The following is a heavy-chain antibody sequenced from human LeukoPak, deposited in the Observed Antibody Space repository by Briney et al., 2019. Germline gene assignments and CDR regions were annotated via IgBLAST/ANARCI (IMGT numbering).Heavy chain of an antibody. V-gene: IGHV3-33*01. CDR1: GFTFSTYG. Sequence: GGSLRLSCAASGFTFSTYGMHWVRQAPGKGLEWVAIIWYDGSNKYYADSVKGRFSISRDNSKSTLYLQMNSVRAEDTAVYYCARDRGTTSSAGYYFDLRGQGTLVTVSS. J-gene: IGHJ4*02. CDR2: IWYDGSNK. CDR3: ARDRGTTSSAGYYFDL. D-gene: IGHD6-6*01.